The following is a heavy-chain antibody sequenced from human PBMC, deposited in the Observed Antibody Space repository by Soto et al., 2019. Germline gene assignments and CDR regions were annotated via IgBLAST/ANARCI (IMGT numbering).Heavy chain of an antibody. CDR3: ARDGGYSGYEGGRFDY. V-gene: IGHV1-18*01. Sequence: ASVKVSCKASGYTFTIYGIIWVRQAPGQGLEWMGWISAYNGNTNYAQKLQGRVTMTTDTSTSTAYMELRSLRSDDTAVYYCARDGGYSGYEGGRFDYWGQGTLVTVSS. D-gene: IGHD5-12*01. CDR2: ISAYNGNT. J-gene: IGHJ4*02. CDR1: GYTFTIYG.